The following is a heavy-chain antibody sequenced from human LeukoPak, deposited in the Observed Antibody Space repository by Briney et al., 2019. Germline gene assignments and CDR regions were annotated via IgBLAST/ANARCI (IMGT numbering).Heavy chain of an antibody. J-gene: IGHJ4*02. Sequence: PSETLSLTCTVSGGAISTFYWSWIRQPPGKGLEWIGYIYYRGSTDYNPSLKSRVTISVDTSKNQFFLKLSSVTAADTAVYYCACGGNGDYYFDYWGQGTLVTVSS. V-gene: IGHV4-59*08. CDR1: GGAISTFY. CDR3: ACGGNGDYYFDY. D-gene: IGHD4-17*01. CDR2: IYYRGST.